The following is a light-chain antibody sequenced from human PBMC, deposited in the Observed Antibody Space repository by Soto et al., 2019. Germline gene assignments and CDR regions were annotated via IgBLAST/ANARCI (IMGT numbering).Light chain of an antibody. CDR3: EQSYSTSMYT. V-gene: IGKV1-39*01. CDR1: QSISNS. CDR2: DAS. J-gene: IGKJ2*01. Sequence: DIQMTQSPSSLSASVGDRVTITCRASQSISNSLNGYQQKPPKDPKILINDASSLKAGVQSRFSGSGDGTYFTMYSGSLQPEDFATYFCEQSYSTSMYTFGQGTKVEIK.